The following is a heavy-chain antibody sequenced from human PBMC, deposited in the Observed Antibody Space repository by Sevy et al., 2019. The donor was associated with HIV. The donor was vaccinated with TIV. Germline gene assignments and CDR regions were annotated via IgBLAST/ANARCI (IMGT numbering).Heavy chain of an antibody. Sequence: GGSLRLSCTASGFTLSDYYMSWIRQAPGKGLQWISYIIGSDDSGGDDTIYYADSVKGRFTISRDNAKNSLYLQMSSLRADDTAVYYCARDHVKDGKGGDYYYHAMDVWGRGTTVTVSS. CDR2: IIGSDDSGGDDTI. CDR3: ARDHVKDGKGGDYYYHAMDV. V-gene: IGHV3-11*01. D-gene: IGHD3-16*01. CDR1: GFTLSDYY. J-gene: IGHJ6*02.